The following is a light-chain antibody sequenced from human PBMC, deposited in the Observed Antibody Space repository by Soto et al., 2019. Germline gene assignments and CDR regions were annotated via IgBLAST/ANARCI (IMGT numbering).Light chain of an antibody. CDR3: QQYSNWPLT. CDR1: QSVTNSY. J-gene: IGKJ4*01. CDR2: GAS. V-gene: IGKV3-15*01. Sequence: EIVLTQSPGTLSLSPGEGATLSCRASQSVTNSYLAWYQQKPGQAPRLLIFGASTRAAGIPARFSGSGSGTEFTLTISSLQSEDFAVYYCQQYSNWPLTFGGGTKVDI.